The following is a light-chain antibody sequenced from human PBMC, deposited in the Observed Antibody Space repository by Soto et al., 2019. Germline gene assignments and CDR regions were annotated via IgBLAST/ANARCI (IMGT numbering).Light chain of an antibody. CDR2: STS. V-gene: IGLV7-43*01. CDR1: TGAVTSTHY. CDR3: QLYYGATRV. Sequence: QAVVTQEPSLTVSLGGTVTLTCSSSTGAVTSTHYANWFQQKPGQPPRSLIYSTSNKYSWTPARFSGSLLGGSAALTLSDVQPEDEADYYCQLYYGATRVFGGETKLTVL. J-gene: IGLJ3*02.